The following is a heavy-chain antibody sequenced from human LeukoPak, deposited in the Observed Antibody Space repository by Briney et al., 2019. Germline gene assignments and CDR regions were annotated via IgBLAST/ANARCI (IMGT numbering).Heavy chain of an antibody. J-gene: IGHJ4*02. CDR1: GFTFSDYY. CDR2: ISSSGSTI. CDR3: ASTLRWLLPYYFDY. Sequence: GGSLRLSCAASGFTFSDYYMSWIRQAPGKGLEGVSYISSSGSTIYYAASVKGRFTISRDNAKNSLYLQMNSLRAEDTAVYYCASTLRWLLPYYFDYWGQGTLVTVSS. D-gene: IGHD1-26*01. V-gene: IGHV3-11*04.